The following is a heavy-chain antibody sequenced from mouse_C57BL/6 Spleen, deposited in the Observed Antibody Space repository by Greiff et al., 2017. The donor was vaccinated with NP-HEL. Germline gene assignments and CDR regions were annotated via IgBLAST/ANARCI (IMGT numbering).Heavy chain of an antibody. Sequence: QVQLQQPGAELVKPGASVKLSCKASGYTFTSYWMHWVKQRPGQGLEWIGMIHPNSGSTNYNEKFKSKATLTVDKSSSTAYMQLSSLTSEDSAVYYCARSTVVGYFDVGGTGTTVTVSS. V-gene: IGHV1-64*01. J-gene: IGHJ1*03. CDR1: GYTFTSYW. D-gene: IGHD1-1*01. CDR2: IHPNSGST. CDR3: ARSTVVGYFDV.